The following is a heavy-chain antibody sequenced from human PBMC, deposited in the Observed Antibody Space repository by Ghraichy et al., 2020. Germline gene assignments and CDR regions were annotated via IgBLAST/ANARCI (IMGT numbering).Heavy chain of an antibody. CDR3: ARVQVNSGIAAADFGFDP. V-gene: IGHV1-18*04. Sequence: ASVKVSCKASGYTFTSYGISWVRQAPGQGLEWMGWISAYNGNTNYAQKLQGRVTMTTDTSTSTAYMELRSLRSDDTVVYYCARVQVNSGIAAADFGFDPWGQGTLVTVSS. J-gene: IGHJ5*02. CDR1: GYTFTSYG. D-gene: IGHD6-13*01. CDR2: ISAYNGNT.